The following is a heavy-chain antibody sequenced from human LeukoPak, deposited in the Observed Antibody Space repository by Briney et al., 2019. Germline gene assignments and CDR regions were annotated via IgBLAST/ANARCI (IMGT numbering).Heavy chain of an antibody. CDR2: ISYDGSNK. CDR1: GFTFGSYA. CDR3: ARGGDIVATIEPDY. V-gene: IGHV3-30*04. J-gene: IGHJ4*02. D-gene: IGHD5-12*01. Sequence: PGGSLRLSCAASGFTFGSYAMHWVRQAPGKGLEWVAVISYDGSNKYYADSVKGRFTISRDNSKNTLYLQMNSLRAEDTAVYYCARGGDIVATIEPDYWGQGTLVTVSS.